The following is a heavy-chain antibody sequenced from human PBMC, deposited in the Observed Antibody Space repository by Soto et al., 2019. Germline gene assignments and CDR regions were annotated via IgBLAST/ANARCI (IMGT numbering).Heavy chain of an antibody. CDR2: IYYSGST. CDR1: GGSISSSSYY. D-gene: IGHD1-20*01. V-gene: IGHV4-39*01. J-gene: IGHJ4*02. CDR3: ARRARYNWNGPTFDY. Sequence: QLQLQESGPGLVKPSETLSLTCTVSGGSISSSSYYWGWIRQPPGKGLEWIGSIYYSGSTYYNPSLKSRVTISVDTSKNQFSLKLSSVTAADTAVYYCARRARYNWNGPTFDYWGQGTLVTVSS.